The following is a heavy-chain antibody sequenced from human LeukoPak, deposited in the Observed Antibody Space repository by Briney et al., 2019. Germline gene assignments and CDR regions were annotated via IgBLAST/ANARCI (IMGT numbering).Heavy chain of an antibody. V-gene: IGHV3-23*01. CDR2: ISGSGGST. Sequence: GGSLRLSCAASGFTFSNYVMIWVRQAPGKGLEWVSGISGSGGSTYYIDSVKGRFTISRDNSKNTLYLQMNSLRAEDTAVYYCARDWQYVDYWGQGTLVTVSS. CDR3: ARDWQYVDY. J-gene: IGHJ4*02. D-gene: IGHD2/OR15-2a*01. CDR1: GFTFSNYV.